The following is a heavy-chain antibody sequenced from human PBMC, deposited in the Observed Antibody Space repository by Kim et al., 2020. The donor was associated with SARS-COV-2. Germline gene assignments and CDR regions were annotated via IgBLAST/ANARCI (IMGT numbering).Heavy chain of an antibody. V-gene: IGHV4-34*01. Sequence: SETLSLTCAVYGGSFSGYYWSWIRQPPGKGLEWIGEINHSGSTNYNPSLKSRVTISVDTSKNQFSLKLSSVTAADTAVYYCASGLGSGYDDAFDIWGQGTMVTVSS. CDR3: ASGLGSGYDDAFDI. D-gene: IGHD3-22*01. CDR1: GGSFSGYY. J-gene: IGHJ3*02. CDR2: INHSGST.